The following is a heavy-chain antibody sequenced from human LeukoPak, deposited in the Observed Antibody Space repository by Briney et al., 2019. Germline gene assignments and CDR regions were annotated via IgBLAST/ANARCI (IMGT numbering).Heavy chain of an antibody. CDR2: IRSKAYGGTI. Sequence: GGSLRLSCTASGFTFGDYAMSWFRQAPGKGLEWVGFIRSKAYGGTIEYAASVKGRISISRDDSESIAYLQMNSLKTEDTAVYYCTRDRRGNYYDNSGYYPPAFQHWARAPWSPSPQ. J-gene: IGHJ1*01. D-gene: IGHD3-22*01. CDR3: TRDRRGNYYDNSGYYPPAFQH. CDR1: GFTFGDYA. V-gene: IGHV3-49*03.